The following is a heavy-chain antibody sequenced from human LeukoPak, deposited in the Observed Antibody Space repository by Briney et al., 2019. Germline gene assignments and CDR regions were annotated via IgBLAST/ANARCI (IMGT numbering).Heavy chain of an antibody. D-gene: IGHD3-10*01. V-gene: IGHV3-30-3*01. CDR1: GFTFSSYA. J-gene: IGHJ4*02. CDR2: ISYDGSNK. CDR3: ARGARDFYGSGSYYPLYYFDY. Sequence: PGGSLRLSCAASGFTFSSYAMHWVRQAPGKGLEWVAVISYDGSNKYYADSVKGRFTISRDNSKNTLYLQMNSLRAEDTAVYYCARGARDFYGSGSYYPLYYFDYWGQGTLVTVSS.